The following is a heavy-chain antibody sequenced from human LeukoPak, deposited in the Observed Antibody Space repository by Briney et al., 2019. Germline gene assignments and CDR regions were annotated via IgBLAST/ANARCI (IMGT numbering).Heavy chain of an antibody. CDR1: GGTFSSYA. CDR3: AREHSSSNYLDAFDI. V-gene: IGHV1-69*05. CDR2: IIPIFGTA. J-gene: IGHJ3*02. Sequence: SVKVSCKASGGTFSSYAISWVRQAPGQGLEWMGGIIPIFGTANYAQKFQGRVTITTDESTSTAYMELSSLRSEDTAVYYCAREHSSSNYLDAFDIWGQGTMVTVSS. D-gene: IGHD6-6*01.